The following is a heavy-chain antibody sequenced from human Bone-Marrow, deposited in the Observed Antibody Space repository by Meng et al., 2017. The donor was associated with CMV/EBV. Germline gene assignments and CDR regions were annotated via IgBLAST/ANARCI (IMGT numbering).Heavy chain of an antibody. Sequence: GESLKISCAASGFTFRSYAMHWVRQAPGKGLEWVAVISYDGSKKYHADPVKGRFTIYRDNSKNTLYLQMNSLRAEDTAVYYCARAQGVVGAWYFDYWGQGTLFTVSS. J-gene: IGHJ4*02. V-gene: IGHV3-30*04. D-gene: IGHD2-2*01. CDR1: GFTFRSYA. CDR3: ARAQGVVGAWYFDY. CDR2: ISYDGSKK.